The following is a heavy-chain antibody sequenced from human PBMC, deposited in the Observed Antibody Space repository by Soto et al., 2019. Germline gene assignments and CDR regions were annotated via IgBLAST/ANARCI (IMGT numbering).Heavy chain of an antibody. D-gene: IGHD6-19*01. CDR3: ARVAVVTRGIDY. Sequence: VQLVESGGGLVQPGGSLRLSCVASGFTFSDSWMHWVRQAPGKGLVWVSRVNEHGTDSNYADSVKGRFTISRDNAKNTVYLQMNGLRAEDTAVYYCARVAVVTRGIDYWGQGTLVTVSS. CDR1: GFTFSDSW. J-gene: IGHJ4*02. V-gene: IGHV3-74*01. CDR2: VNEHGTDS.